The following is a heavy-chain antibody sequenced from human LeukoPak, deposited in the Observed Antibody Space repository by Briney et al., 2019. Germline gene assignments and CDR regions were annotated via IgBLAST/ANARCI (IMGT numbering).Heavy chain of an antibody. CDR3: ARGGYKRAWYSSSWYMISPTATSTYYFDY. V-gene: IGHV1-8*03. J-gene: IGHJ4*02. CDR2: MNPNSSNT. Sequence: ASVKVSCKASGYTFTSYDINWVRQATGQGLEWMGWMNPNSSNTGYAQKFQGRVTITRNTCISTAYMELSSLRSEDTAVYYCARGGYKRAWYSSSWYMISPTATSTYYFDYWGQGTLVTVSS. CDR1: GYTFTSYD. D-gene: IGHD6-13*01.